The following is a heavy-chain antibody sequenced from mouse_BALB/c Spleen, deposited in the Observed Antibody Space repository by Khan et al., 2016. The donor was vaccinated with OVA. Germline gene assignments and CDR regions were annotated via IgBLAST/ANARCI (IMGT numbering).Heavy chain of an antibody. CDR1: GFSLTGYG. V-gene: IGHV2-6-7*01. D-gene: IGHD2-10*01. Sequence: QVQLKQSGPGLVAPSQSLSITCTVSGFSLTGYGVNWVRQPPGKGLEWLGMIWGDGSTDYNSALKSRLSISKDNSKSQVFLKMNSLQTDDTAGYYCARAYCGNYREAMDYWGQGTSVTVSS. J-gene: IGHJ4*01. CDR3: ARAYCGNYREAMDY. CDR2: IWGDGST.